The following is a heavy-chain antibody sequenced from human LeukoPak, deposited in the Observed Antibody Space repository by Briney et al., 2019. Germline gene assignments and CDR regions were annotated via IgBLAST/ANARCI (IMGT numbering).Heavy chain of an antibody. CDR3: ARAARVLVLRYFDWLLLGY. CDR2: INHSGST. CDR1: GGSFSGYY. J-gene: IGHJ4*02. V-gene: IGHV4-34*01. D-gene: IGHD3-9*01. Sequence: PSETLSLTCAVYGGSFSGYYWSWIRQPPGKGLEWIGEINHSGSTNYNPSLKSRVTISVDTSKNQFSLKLSSVTAADTAVYYCARAARVLVLRYFDWLLLGYWGQGTLVTVSS.